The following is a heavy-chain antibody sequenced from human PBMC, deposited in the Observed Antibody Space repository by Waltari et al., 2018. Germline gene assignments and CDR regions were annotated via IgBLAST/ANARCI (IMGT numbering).Heavy chain of an antibody. D-gene: IGHD3-10*01. Sequence: QVQLVESGGGVVQPGKSLTLSCEVSGISVSSYAMHWVRQAPGKGLEWWAVISFDGNNIYFADSVKGRFTINRDNSKNTLSLQMNSLTPEDTAIYYCARDGHSYFYGSWSDYWGQGTLVTVSS. CDR2: ISFDGNNI. J-gene: IGHJ4*02. CDR1: GISVSSYA. V-gene: IGHV3-30*01. CDR3: ARDGHSYFYGSWSDY.